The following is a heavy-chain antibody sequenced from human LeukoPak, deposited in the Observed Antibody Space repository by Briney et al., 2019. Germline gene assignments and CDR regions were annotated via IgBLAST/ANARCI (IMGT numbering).Heavy chain of an antibody. CDR2: INPNSGGT. CDR3: ARGSGCSSTSCPYYYMDV. V-gene: IGHV1-2*02. Sequence: ASVKVSCKASGYTFTGYYMHWVLQAPGQGLEWMGWINPNSGGTNYAQKFQGRVTMTRDTSISTAYMELSRLRSDDTAVYYCARGSGCSSTSCPYYYMDVWGKGTTVTVSS. D-gene: IGHD2-2*01. CDR1: GYTFTGYY. J-gene: IGHJ6*03.